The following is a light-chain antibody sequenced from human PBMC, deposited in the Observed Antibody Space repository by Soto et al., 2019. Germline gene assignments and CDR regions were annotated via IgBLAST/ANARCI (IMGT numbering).Light chain of an antibody. V-gene: IGLV2-14*01. CDR1: SSDVGGYNY. CDR3: SSYTSSTFYG. J-gene: IGLJ1*01. CDR2: EVS. Sequence: QSVLTQPASVSGSPGQSITISCTGTSSDVGGYNYVSWYQQHPGKAPKLMIYEVSNRPSGVSNRSSGSKSGNTASLTISGLXAEDEADYYCSSYTSSTFYGFGTGTKV.